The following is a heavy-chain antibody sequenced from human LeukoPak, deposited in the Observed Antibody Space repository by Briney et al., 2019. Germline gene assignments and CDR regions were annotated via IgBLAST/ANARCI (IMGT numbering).Heavy chain of an antibody. V-gene: IGHV3-21*01. D-gene: IGHD2-15*01. J-gene: IGHJ4*02. CDR1: GFTVSSNY. CDR3: ARDHVGPDY. CDR2: ISSSSSYI. Sequence: GGSLRLSCAASGFTVSSNYMSWVRQAPGKGLEWVSSISSSSSYIYYADSVKGRFTISRDNAKNSLYLQMNSLRAEDTAVYYCARDHVGPDYWGQGTLVTVSS.